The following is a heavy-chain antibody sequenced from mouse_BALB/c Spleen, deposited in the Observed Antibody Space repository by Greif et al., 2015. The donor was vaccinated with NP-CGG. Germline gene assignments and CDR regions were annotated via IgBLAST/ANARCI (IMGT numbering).Heavy chain of an antibody. V-gene: IGHV5-12-1*01. CDR2: ISSGGGST. Sequence: EVQGVESGGGLVKPGGSLKLSCAASGFAFSSYDMSWVRQTPEKRLEWVAYISSGGGSTYYPDTVKGRFTISRDNAKNTLYLQMSSLKSEDTAMYYCARHDGYYYYAMDYWGQGTSVTVSS. CDR3: ARHDGYYYYAMDY. J-gene: IGHJ4*01. CDR1: GFAFSSYD. D-gene: IGHD2-3*01.